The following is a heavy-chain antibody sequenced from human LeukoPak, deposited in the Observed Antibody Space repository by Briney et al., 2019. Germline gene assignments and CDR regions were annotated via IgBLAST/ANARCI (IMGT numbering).Heavy chain of an antibody. Sequence: ASVTVSCKASGYTFTDYYMHWVRQAPGQGLEWMGWINPNSGGTNYAQKFQGRVTMTRDTSISTAYMELSRLRSEDTAVYYCARVFFAVTTYYFDYWGQGTLVTVSS. D-gene: IGHD4-17*01. CDR3: ARVFFAVTTYYFDY. V-gene: IGHV1-2*02. CDR1: GYTFTDYY. J-gene: IGHJ4*02. CDR2: INPNSGGT.